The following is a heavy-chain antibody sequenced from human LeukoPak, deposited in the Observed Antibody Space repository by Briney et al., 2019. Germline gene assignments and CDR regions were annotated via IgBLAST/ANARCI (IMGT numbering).Heavy chain of an antibody. J-gene: IGHJ1*01. CDR1: GFTFSAYA. D-gene: IGHD5-18*01. Sequence: GGSLRLSCEASGFTFSAYAMTWVRQAPGKGLEWVSYISNSGTAIYYADSVKGRFTISRDNAKSSLYLQMNSLRAEDTAVYYCARAGYSMDTEYFQHWGQGTLVTVSS. CDR3: ARAGYSMDTEYFQH. V-gene: IGHV3-48*03. CDR2: ISNSGTAI.